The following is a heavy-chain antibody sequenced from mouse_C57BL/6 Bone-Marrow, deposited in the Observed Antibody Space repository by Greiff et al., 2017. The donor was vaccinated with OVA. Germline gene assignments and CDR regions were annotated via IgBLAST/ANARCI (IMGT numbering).Heavy chain of an antibody. V-gene: IGHV14-4*01. D-gene: IGHD1-1*01. J-gene: IGHJ3*01. CDR3: TDGSSPFAY. Sequence: EVMLVESGAELVRPGASVKLSCTASGFNIKDDYMHWVKQRPEQGLEWIGWIDPENGDTEYASKFQGKATITADTASNTAYLQLSSLTSEDTAVYYCTDGSSPFAYWGQGTLVTVSA. CDR1: GFNIKDDY. CDR2: IDPENGDT.